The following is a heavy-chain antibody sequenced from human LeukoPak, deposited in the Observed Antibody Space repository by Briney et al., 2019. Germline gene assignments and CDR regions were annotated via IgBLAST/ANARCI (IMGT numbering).Heavy chain of an antibody. J-gene: IGHJ4*02. Sequence: GRSLRLSCAASGFTFSSYGMHWVRQAPGKGLEWVAVISYDGSNKYYADSVKGRFTISRDNSKNTLYLQMNSLRAEDTAVYYCAKLGGGYATNFDYWGQGTLVTVSS. CDR1: GFTFSSYG. CDR2: ISYDGSNK. CDR3: AKLGGGYATNFDY. V-gene: IGHV3-30*18. D-gene: IGHD3-22*01.